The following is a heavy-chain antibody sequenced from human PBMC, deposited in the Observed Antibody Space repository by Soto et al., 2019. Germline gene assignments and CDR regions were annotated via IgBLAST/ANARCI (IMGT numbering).Heavy chain of an antibody. CDR2: IYYSGST. Sequence: PSETLSLTCTVSGGTICGYYWSWFWQPPGKGLEWIGYIYYSGSTTYTPSLKSRVTIAVDTSKNQFSLRLNSVTAADTAVYYCARLGGYYQAFDQWGQGSLVTVS. J-gene: IGHJ4*02. CDR1: GGTICGYY. CDR3: ARLGGYYQAFDQ. D-gene: IGHD3-22*01. V-gene: IGHV4-59*08.